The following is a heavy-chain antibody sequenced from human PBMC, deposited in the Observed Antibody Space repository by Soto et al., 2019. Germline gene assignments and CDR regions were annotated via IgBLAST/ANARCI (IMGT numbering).Heavy chain of an antibody. CDR1: GFTFSSYA. Sequence: GGSLRLSCAASGFTFSSYAMHWVRQAPGKGLEWVAVISYDGSNKYYADSVKGRFTISRDNSKNTLYLQMNSLRAEDTAVHYCARDGPIHCSSTSCYTPGYYYGMDVWGQGTTVTVSS. J-gene: IGHJ6*02. CDR3: ARDGPIHCSSTSCYTPGYYYGMDV. V-gene: IGHV3-30-3*01. CDR2: ISYDGSNK. D-gene: IGHD2-2*02.